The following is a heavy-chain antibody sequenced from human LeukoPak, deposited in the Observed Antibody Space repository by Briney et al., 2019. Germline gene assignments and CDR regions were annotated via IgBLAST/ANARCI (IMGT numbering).Heavy chain of an antibody. Sequence: WASVKVSCKASGYTFTGYYMHWVRQAPGQGLEWMGWINPNSGGTNYAQKFQGRVTMTRDTSISTAYMELSRLRSDDTAVYYCARGDYSGQTRQKYYYYMDVWGKGTTVTVSS. CDR1: GYTFTGYY. V-gene: IGHV1-2*02. CDR3: ARGDYSGQTRQKYYYYMDV. CDR2: INPNSGGT. D-gene: IGHD4-11*01. J-gene: IGHJ6*03.